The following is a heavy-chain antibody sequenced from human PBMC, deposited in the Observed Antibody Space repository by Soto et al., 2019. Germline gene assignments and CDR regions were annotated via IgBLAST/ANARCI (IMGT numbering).Heavy chain of an antibody. CDR2: ISAYNGNT. J-gene: IGHJ6*03. CDR1: GYTFTSYG. D-gene: IGHD6-13*01. CDR3: ARVLYSSSWSYYYYYYMDV. Sequence: ASVKVSCKASGYTFTSYGISWVRQAPGQGLEWMGWISAYNGNTNYAQKLQGRVTMTTDTSTSTAYMELRSLRSDDTAVYYCARVLYSSSWSYYYYYYMDVWGKGTTVTVSS. V-gene: IGHV1-18*01.